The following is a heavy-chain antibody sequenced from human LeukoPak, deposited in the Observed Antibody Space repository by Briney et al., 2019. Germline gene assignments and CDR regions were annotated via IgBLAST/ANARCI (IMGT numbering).Heavy chain of an antibody. D-gene: IGHD3-22*01. V-gene: IGHV3-48*03. CDR2: ISSSGGSI. Sequence: GGSLRLSCAASGFTFSDYEINWVRQAPGKGLEWVSYISSSGGSIYYADSVRGRFTISRDNAKNSLYLQMNSLRAEDTAVYYCARGPPRMIVPIYWGQGTLVTVSS. CDR3: ARGPPRMIVPIY. J-gene: IGHJ4*02. CDR1: GFTFSDYE.